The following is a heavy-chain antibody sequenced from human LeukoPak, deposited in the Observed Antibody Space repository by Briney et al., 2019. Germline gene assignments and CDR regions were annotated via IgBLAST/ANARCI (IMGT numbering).Heavy chain of an antibody. CDR1: GFTFSSYA. CDR2: ISGSGGST. D-gene: IGHD3-22*01. V-gene: IGHV3-23*01. CDR3: VRDDDRPDNGLDY. J-gene: IGHJ4*02. Sequence: GGSLRLSCAASGFTFSSYAMSWVRQAPGKGLEWVSGISGSGGSTYYVDSVKGRFTISRDNSKNTLYLQMNSLRAEDTAVYYCVRDDDRPDNGLDYWGQGTLVTVSS.